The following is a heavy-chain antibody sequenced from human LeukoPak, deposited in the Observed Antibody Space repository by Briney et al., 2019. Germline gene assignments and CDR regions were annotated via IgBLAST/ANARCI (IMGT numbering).Heavy chain of an antibody. CDR1: GFTFSSYA. D-gene: IGHD6-6*01. CDR2: ISYDGSIK. CDR3: AKDGSSGLDY. V-gene: IGHV3-30*14. Sequence: GGSLRLSCAASGFTFSSYAMHWVRQAPGKGLEWVALISYDGSIKYYADSVKGRFTISRDNSKNTLYLQMNSLRAEDTAVYYCAKDGSSGLDYWGQGTLVTVSS. J-gene: IGHJ4*02.